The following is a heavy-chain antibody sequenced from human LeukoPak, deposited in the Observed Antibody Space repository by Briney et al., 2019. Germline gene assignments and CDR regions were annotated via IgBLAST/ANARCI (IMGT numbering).Heavy chain of an antibody. V-gene: IGHV3-64D*09. Sequence: PGGSLRLSCSASGFTFSSYAMHWVRQAPGKGLEYVSAISSSGGNTYYADSVKGRFTISRDNSKNTLYLQMSSLRPEDTAVYYCVIDLFRDRYWYFDLWGRGTLVTVSS. CDR3: VIDLFRDRYWYFDL. CDR1: GFTFSSYA. CDR2: ISSSGGNT. D-gene: IGHD2/OR15-2a*01. J-gene: IGHJ2*01.